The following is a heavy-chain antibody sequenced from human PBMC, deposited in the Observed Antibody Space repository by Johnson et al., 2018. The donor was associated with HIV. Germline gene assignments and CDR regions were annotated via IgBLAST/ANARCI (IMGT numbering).Heavy chain of an antibody. CDR3: AKDQWYNLNYVSPDAFDI. Sequence: QVQLVESGGGVVQPGRSLRLSCAASGFTFSSYAMHWVRQAPGKGLEWVAVILYDGSNKSYADSVKGRFSISRDNSKNTLYLQMNSLRAEDTAMFYCAKDQWYNLNYVSPDAFDICCQGTMVTVSS. V-gene: IGHV3-30*04. CDR1: GFTFSSYA. D-gene: IGHD1-7*01. J-gene: IGHJ3*02. CDR2: ILYDGSNK.